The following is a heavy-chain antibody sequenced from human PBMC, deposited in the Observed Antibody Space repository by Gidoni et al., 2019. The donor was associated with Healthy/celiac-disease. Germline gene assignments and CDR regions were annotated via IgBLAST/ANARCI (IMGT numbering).Heavy chain of an antibody. D-gene: IGHD2-2*01. CDR2: ISYDGSNK. Sequence: QVQLVESGGGVVQPGRSLRLSCAASGFLFSRYGITWVRQAPGKGLEWVAVISYDGSNKYYADSVKGRFTISRDNSKNTLYLQMNSLRAEDTAVYYCARDPSGQYQLLHNYYYYGMDVWGQGTTVTVSS. V-gene: IGHV3-30*03. J-gene: IGHJ6*02. CDR3: ARDPSGQYQLLHNYYYYGMDV. CDR1: GFLFSRYG.